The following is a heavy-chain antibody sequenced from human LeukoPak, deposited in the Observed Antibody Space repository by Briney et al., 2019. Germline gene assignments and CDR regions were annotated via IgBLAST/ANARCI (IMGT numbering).Heavy chain of an antibody. CDR3: ARDRSGSYPYYFDY. Sequence: GGSLRLSCAASGFTFSDYSMNWVRQAPGKGLEWVSSISSRSAYIHYTDSVKGRFTISRDNAENSLYLQMNDLRADDTAVYFCARDRSGSYPYYFDYWGQGTVVTVSS. D-gene: IGHD1-26*01. CDR2: ISSRSAYI. V-gene: IGHV3-21*01. CDR1: GFTFSDYS. J-gene: IGHJ4*02.